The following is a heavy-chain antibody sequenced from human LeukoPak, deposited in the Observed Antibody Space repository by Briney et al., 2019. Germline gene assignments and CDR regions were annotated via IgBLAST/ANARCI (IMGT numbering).Heavy chain of an antibody. J-gene: IGHJ4*02. D-gene: IGHD6-19*01. V-gene: IGHV3-66*01. CDR2: IYGTGGK. CDR1: EFTVSSNY. CDR3: ARGSDGWFAFDY. Sequence: SGGSLRLSCAASEFTVSSNYMTWVRQAPGKGLEWVSIIYGTGGKYYADSVKGRFTISRDNSKHTLYLQMNSLRAEDTAVYYCARGSDGWFAFDYWGQGILVTVSS.